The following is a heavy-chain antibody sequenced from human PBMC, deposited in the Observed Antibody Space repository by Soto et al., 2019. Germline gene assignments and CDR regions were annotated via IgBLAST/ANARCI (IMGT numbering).Heavy chain of an antibody. CDR2: VYTSGNT. D-gene: IGHD6-25*01. CDR3: ARHEAGWYFDS. J-gene: IGHJ4*02. Sequence: SETLSLTCTVSGDSFSGYYWSWIRQPAGKGLEWIGRVYTSGNTDYNPSLKSRVTISLDTSKNQFSLKLRSVTAADTAVYYCARHEAGWYFDSWGQGTLVTVSS. CDR1: GDSFSGYY. V-gene: IGHV4-4*07.